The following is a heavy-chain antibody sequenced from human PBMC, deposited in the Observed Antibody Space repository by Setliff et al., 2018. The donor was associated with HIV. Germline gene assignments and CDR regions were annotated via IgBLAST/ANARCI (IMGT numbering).Heavy chain of an antibody. V-gene: IGHV3-20*04. Sequence: GGSLRLSCATSGFTFDDFGMNWVRQIPGKGLEWVSGINWNGGRTGYADSVKGRFTVSRDNAKNSLYLQMTTLRAEDTAFYYCARDRVMGHSSPFDSWGQGTLVTVSS. CDR2: INWNGGRT. D-gene: IGHD3-22*01. CDR1: GFTFDDFG. J-gene: IGHJ4*02. CDR3: ARDRVMGHSSPFDS.